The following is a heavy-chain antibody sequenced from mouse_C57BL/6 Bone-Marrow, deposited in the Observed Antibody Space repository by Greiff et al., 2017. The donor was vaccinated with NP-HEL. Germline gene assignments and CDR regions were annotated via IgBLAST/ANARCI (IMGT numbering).Heavy chain of an antibody. CDR1: GYTFTSYG. CDR2: IYPRSGNT. CDR3: ARSGGYDGDYYAMDY. V-gene: IGHV1-81*01. J-gene: IGHJ4*01. Sequence: QVHVKQSGAELARPGASVKLSCKASGYTFTSYGISWVKQRTGQGLEWIGEIYPRSGNTYYNEKFKGKATLTADKSSSTAYMELRSLTSEDSAVYFCARSGGYDGDYYAMDYWGQGTSVTVSS. D-gene: IGHD2-2*01.